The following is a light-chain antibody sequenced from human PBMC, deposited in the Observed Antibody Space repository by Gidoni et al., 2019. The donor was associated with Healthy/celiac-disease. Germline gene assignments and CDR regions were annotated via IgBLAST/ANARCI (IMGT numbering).Light chain of an antibody. CDR3: QSYDSSLCGYV. CDR1: SSNNGAGYD. CDR2: VTI. J-gene: IGLJ1*01. V-gene: IGLV1-40*01. Sequence: QSVLTQPPSVYGATGQRVTISCTGGSSNNGAGYDVHWYQHLPGTSPKLLIYVTINRPSVVPDRFSGSNSRISASLAITGLQADDEAAYYCQSYDSSLCGYVFGTGTKVTVL.